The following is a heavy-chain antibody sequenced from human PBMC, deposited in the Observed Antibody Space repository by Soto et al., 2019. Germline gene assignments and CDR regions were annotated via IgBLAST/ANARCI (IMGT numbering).Heavy chain of an antibody. CDR1: GGSISSGGYS. CDR3: ARVPAY. J-gene: IGHJ4*02. V-gene: IGHV4-30-2*01. Sequence: QLQLQESGSGLVKPSQTLSLTCAVSGGSISSGGYSWSWIRQPPGKGLEWIGYIYHSGSTYYNPSLNSRVTISVDRPKTQFSLQLSSVTAAATAVYCWARVPAYWGPGTLVTVAS. CDR2: IYHSGST.